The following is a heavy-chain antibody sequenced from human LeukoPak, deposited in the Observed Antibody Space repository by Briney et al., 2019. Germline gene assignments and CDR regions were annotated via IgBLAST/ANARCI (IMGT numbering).Heavy chain of an antibody. CDR2: ISYDGSNK. CDR3: ARDLGYCSGGSCYVFWYFDL. J-gene: IGHJ2*01. V-gene: IGHV3-30*04. CDR1: GFTFSSYA. Sequence: PGGSLRLSCAASGFTFSSYAMHWVRQAPGKGLEWVAVISYDGSNKYYADSVKGRFTISRDNSKNTLYLQMNSLRAEDTAVYYCARDLGYCSGGSCYVFWYFDLWGRGTLVTVSS. D-gene: IGHD2-15*01.